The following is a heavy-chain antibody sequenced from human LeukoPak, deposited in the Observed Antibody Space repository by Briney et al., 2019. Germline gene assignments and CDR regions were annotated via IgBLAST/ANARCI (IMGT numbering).Heavy chain of an antibody. Sequence: SETLSLTCTVSGGSISSYYWSWIRQPPGKGLEWIGYIYYSGSTSYNPSLKSRVTISVDTSKNQFSLKLTSVPAADTAVYYCARGYSGSYGRFDYWGQGTLVTVSS. CDR2: IYYSGST. J-gene: IGHJ4*02. D-gene: IGHD1-26*01. CDR3: ARGYSGSYGRFDY. V-gene: IGHV4-59*01. CDR1: GGSISSYY.